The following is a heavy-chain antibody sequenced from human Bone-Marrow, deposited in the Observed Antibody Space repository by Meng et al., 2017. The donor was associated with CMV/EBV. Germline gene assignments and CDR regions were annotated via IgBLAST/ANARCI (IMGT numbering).Heavy chain of an antibody. D-gene: IGHD3-3*01. CDR1: GYTFTSYY. V-gene: IGHV1-8*03. Sequence: ASVKVSCKASGYTFTSYYMHWVRQATGQGLEWMGWMNPNSGNTGYAQKFQGRVTITRNTSISTAYMELSSLRSEDTAVYYCARGKQYYDFWSGYLYWGPGKLV. J-gene: IGHJ4*02. CDR2: MNPNSGNT. CDR3: ARGKQYYDFWSGYLY.